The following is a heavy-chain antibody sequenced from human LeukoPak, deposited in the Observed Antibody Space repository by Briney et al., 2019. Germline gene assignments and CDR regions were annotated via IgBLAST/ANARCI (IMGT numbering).Heavy chain of an antibody. CDR2: ISSGSSYI. J-gene: IGHJ4*02. CDR1: GFTFSNAW. Sequence: GGSLRLSCAASGFTFSNAWMSWVRQAPGKGLEWVSSISSGSSYIYYADSVKGRFTISRDNAKNSLYLQMNSLRAEDTAVYYCARGSRQQLYWGQGTLVTVSS. D-gene: IGHD6-13*01. CDR3: ARGSRQQLY. V-gene: IGHV3-21*01.